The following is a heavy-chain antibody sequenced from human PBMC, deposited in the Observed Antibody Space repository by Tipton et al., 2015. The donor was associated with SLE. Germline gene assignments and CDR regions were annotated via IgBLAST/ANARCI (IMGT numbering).Heavy chain of an antibody. D-gene: IGHD3-10*01. CDR2: INPGDSDT. J-gene: IGHJ4*02. V-gene: IGHV5-51*03. Sequence: VQLVQSGAEVKKPGESLKISCKASGYIFTNYWIGWVRQMPGKGLEWMGIINPGDSDTNYSPSFQGHVTVSADTSIGTAYLQWSSLKASDTAMFYCVRFGSGQLWTSYYVADWGQGTLVTVS. CDR3: VRFGSGQLWTSYYVAD. CDR1: GYIFTNYW.